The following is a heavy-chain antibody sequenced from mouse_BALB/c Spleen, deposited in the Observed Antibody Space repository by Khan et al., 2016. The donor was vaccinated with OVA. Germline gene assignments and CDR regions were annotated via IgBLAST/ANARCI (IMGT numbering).Heavy chain of an antibody. CDR2: INTHTGKP. CDR1: GYTFTDYV. Sequence: QIQLVQSGPELKKPGETVKISCKASGYTFTDYVMNWVKQSPGKGLKWMGWINTHTGKPTYADDFKGRFAFSLETSASTAYLQINSLKNEDTATYFCTRFHGGYWGQGTTLTVSS. V-gene: IGHV9-3-1*01. CDR3: TRFHGGY. J-gene: IGHJ2*01.